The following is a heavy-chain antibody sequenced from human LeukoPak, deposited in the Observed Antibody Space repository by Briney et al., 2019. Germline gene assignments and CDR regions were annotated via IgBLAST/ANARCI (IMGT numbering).Heavy chain of an antibody. CDR1: GGSITSGGYY. V-gene: IGHV4-31*03. Sequence: PSETLSLTCTVSGGSITSGGYYWSWIRQHPGKGLEWIGYIYYSGSTYYNPSLKSRFTISVDTSKNQFSLKLSSVTAADTAVYYGARSFSEAVSDYWGQGTLVTVSS. CDR2: IYYSGST. J-gene: IGHJ4*02. CDR3: ARSFSEAVSDY.